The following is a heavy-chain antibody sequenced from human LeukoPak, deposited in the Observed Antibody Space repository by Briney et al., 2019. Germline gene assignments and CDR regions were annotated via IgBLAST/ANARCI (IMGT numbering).Heavy chain of an antibody. D-gene: IGHD5-18*01. V-gene: IGHV4-39*07. Sequence: PSETLSLTCTVSGGSISSTSYYWGWIRQPPGKGLEWIGSIYYSGSTNYNPSLKSRVTIAVDTSKNQISLKLRSVTAADTAVYYCARDRSYGYWFADFWGQGTLVTVSS. CDR1: GGSISSTSYY. CDR2: IYYSGST. CDR3: ARDRSYGYWFADF. J-gene: IGHJ4*02.